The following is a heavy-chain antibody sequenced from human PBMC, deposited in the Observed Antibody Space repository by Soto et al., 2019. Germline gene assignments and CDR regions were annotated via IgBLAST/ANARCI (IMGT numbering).Heavy chain of an antibody. J-gene: IGHJ5*02. D-gene: IGHD3-10*01. CDR3: ARVQNVVRGVRWFDP. Sequence: QVQLRESGPGLVEPSQTLSLTCTISGASMSSGPFFWAWVRQHPGQGLEWIGHIYYLGDTFYNPSLKSRAFISVDSSVNQFSLKLISVTAADTAVSYCARVQNVVRGVRWFDPWGQGILVTVSS. V-gene: IGHV4-31*03. CDR2: IYYLGDT. CDR1: GASMSSGPFF.